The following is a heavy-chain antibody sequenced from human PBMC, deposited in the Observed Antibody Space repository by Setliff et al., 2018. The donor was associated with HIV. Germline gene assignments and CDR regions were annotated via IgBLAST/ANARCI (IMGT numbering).Heavy chain of an antibody. Sequence: PSETLSLTCTVSGGSISSFFWSWIRQPPGKGLEWIGHISYSGSTNYNPSLKSRVTISVDTSKNQFSLKLTSVTAADTAVYYCARPTTGLGGGAAFDIWGQGTMVTVSS. D-gene: IGHD2-8*01. CDR3: ARPTTGLGGGAAFDI. J-gene: IGHJ3*02. CDR2: ISYSGST. V-gene: IGHV4-59*08. CDR1: GGSISSFF.